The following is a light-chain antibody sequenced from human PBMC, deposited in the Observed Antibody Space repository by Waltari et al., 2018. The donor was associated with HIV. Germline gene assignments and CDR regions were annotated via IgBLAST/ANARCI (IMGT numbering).Light chain of an antibody. CDR2: WAS. CDR1: QNIFHSSNIRSY. Sequence: DIVMTQSPDSLAVSLGERATIDCKSTQNIFHSSNIRSYLVCYSQKPGQPPKLLISWASTRESGLPERLRGSESGTDFTLTIRCLQAEDVSVYFCQYYYRLPFSFGEGTEVEI. J-gene: IGKJ2*01. CDR3: QYYYRLPFS. V-gene: IGKV4-1*01.